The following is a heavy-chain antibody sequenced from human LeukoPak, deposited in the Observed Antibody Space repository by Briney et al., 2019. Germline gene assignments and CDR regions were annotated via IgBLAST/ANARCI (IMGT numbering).Heavy chain of an antibody. J-gene: IGHJ6*02. Sequence: GGSLRLSCAASGFTVSSNCMSWVRQAPGKGLEWVSILYGGGNTHYADSVEGRFTISRDDSKNTLYLQINSLRAEDTAVYYCAGRERGYYYGMNVWGQGTTVTVSS. CDR3: AGRERGYYYGMNV. V-gene: IGHV3-53*01. CDR2: LYGGGNT. CDR1: GFTVSSNC.